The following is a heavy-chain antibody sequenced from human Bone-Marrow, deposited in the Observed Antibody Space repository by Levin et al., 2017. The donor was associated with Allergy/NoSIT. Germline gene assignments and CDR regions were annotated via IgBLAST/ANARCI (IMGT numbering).Heavy chain of an antibody. J-gene: IGHJ4*02. Sequence: SGPTLVKPPQTLTLICTVSGLSLSSRGVGVGWIRQPPGKALEWLAIIYWDEDKRYTPSLESRLTIIKDSSKNQVVLIMTNMDPVDTGTYYCAHFHDTSVYYYVYFDSWGQGTLVTVSS. CDR2: IYWDEDK. D-gene: IGHD3-22*01. CDR3: AHFHDTSVYYYVYFDS. CDR1: GLSLSSRGVG. V-gene: IGHV2-5*02.